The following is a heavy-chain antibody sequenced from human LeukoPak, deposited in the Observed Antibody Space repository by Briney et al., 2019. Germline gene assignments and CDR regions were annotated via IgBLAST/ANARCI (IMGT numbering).Heavy chain of an antibody. CDR1: GGSISSGSYD. CDR3: ARSYDISGYQARGFDY. Sequence: KTSETLSLTCTVAGGSISSGSYDWHWIRQPAGKALEWIGRVHSGGSDYNPSLKSRVTISEDTPKNQFALKLSSVTDADTAVYYCARSYDISGYQARGFDYWGQGILVTVSS. D-gene: IGHD3-22*01. CDR2: VHSGGS. J-gene: IGHJ4*02. V-gene: IGHV4-61*02.